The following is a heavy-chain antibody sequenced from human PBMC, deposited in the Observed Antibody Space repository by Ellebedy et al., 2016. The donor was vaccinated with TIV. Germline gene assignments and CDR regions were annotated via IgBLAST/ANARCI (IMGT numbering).Heavy chain of an antibody. CDR2: IKQDGSEK. Sequence: GGSLRLSCGTSGFTFSNYWMTWVRQAPGKGLEWVDNIKQDGSEKYYVDSVMGRFSISRDNTKNSLYLQMNSLTDEDTAVYYCARDQWLGRAYYFDSWGQGTLVTVSS. CDR1: GFTFSNYW. J-gene: IGHJ4*02. D-gene: IGHD6-19*01. CDR3: ARDQWLGRAYYFDS. V-gene: IGHV3-7*01.